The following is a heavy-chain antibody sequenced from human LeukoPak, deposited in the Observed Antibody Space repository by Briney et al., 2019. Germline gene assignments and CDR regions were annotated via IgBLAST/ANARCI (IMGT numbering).Heavy chain of an antibody. CDR1: GGSISSSSYY. CDR3: AGGNILTPHDAFDI. D-gene: IGHD3-9*01. J-gene: IGHJ3*02. CDR2: IYYSGST. Sequence: SQTLSLTCTVSGGSISSSSYYWGWIRQPPGKGLEWIGGIYYSGSTYYNPSLKSRVTISVDTSKNQSSLKLSSVTAADTAAYYCAGGNILTPHDAFDIWGQGTMVTVSS. V-gene: IGHV4-39*07.